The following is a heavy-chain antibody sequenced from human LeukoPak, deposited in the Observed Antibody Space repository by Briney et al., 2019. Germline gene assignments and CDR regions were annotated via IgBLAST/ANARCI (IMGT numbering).Heavy chain of an antibody. D-gene: IGHD2-8*01. V-gene: IGHV3-23*01. CDR3: AKRASLVYSTSWLDP. Sequence: PGASLRLYCAGSGFTFSSYAMSWVRQAPGRGLEWVSSINSGADNTYYADSVKGRFTISRDNSRNTLSLQMSSLRAEDTAIYYCAKRASLVYSTSWLDPWGQGTLVSVSS. J-gene: IGHJ5*02. CDR1: GFTFSSYA. CDR2: INSGADNT.